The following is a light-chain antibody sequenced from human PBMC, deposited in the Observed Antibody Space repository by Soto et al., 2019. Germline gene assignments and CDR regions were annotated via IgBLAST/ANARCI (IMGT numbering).Light chain of an antibody. V-gene: IGLV2-14*01. Sequence: QSVLTQPASVSGSPGQSITISCTGTSSDVGGYNYVSWYQLHPGKAPKLILYEVTNRPSGVSDRFSGSKSGNTASLTISGLQAEDEAVYYCSSYTSSTAYVFGTGTKVTVL. CDR3: SSYTSSTAYV. CDR2: EVT. J-gene: IGLJ1*01. CDR1: SSDVGGYNY.